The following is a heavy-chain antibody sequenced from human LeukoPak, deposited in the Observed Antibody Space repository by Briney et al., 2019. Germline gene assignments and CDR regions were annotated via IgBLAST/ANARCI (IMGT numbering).Heavy chain of an antibody. V-gene: IGHV4-59*01. J-gene: IGHJ4*02. D-gene: IGHD3-9*01. Sequence: SETLSLTCTVSGGSISSYYWSWIRQPPGKGLEWIGYIYYTGSTNYNPSLKSRVTISVDTSKNQFSLKLISVTAADTAVYFCAGHYDILTGYDYWGQGTLVTVSS. CDR1: GGSISSYY. CDR3: AGHYDILTGYDY. CDR2: IYYTGST.